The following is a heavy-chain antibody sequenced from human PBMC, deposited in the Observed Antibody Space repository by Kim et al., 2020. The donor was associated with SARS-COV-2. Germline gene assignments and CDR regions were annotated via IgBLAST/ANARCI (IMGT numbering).Heavy chain of an antibody. V-gene: IGHV3-23*03. J-gene: IGHJ6*02. CDR2: IYSGGSST. CDR3: AKGNAIAYYGMDV. CDR1: GFTFSSYA. Sequence: GGSLRLSCAASGFTFSSYAMSWVRQAPGKGLEWVSVIYSGGSSTYYADSVKGRFTISRDNSKNTLYLQMNSLRAEETAVYYCAKGNAIAYYGMDVWGQGTTVTVSS. D-gene: IGHD2-21*01.